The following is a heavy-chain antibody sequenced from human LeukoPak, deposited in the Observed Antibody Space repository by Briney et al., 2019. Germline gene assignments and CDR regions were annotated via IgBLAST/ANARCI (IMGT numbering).Heavy chain of an antibody. CDR1: GDTFTNYY. Sequence: GASVKVSCKASGDTFTNYYMHWVRQAPGQGLEWMRIINPTGDSTRYAQKFQGRVTMTRDTSTSTVYMELSSLRSEDTAVYYCARWAGARPGGYYDFWTGPYDYWGQGSLVTVSS. J-gene: IGHJ4*02. CDR3: ARWAGARPGGYYDFWTGPYDY. V-gene: IGHV1-46*01. D-gene: IGHD3-3*01. CDR2: INPTGDST.